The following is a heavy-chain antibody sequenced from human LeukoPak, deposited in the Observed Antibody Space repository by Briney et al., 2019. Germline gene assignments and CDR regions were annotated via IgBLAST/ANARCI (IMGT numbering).Heavy chain of an antibody. CDR3: ARDLSGSLYFDY. Sequence: PSETLSLTCTVPGASISSYYYTWIRQTAGRGLGWIGRLYISGSTHYNPPLKSRVTLSLDTSKNQCCLKPSSVTAAYTAVDVCARDLSGSLYFDYWGQGVLVTVSS. D-gene: IGHD3-10*01. J-gene: IGHJ4*02. V-gene: IGHV4-4*07. CDR1: GASISSYY. CDR2: LYISGST.